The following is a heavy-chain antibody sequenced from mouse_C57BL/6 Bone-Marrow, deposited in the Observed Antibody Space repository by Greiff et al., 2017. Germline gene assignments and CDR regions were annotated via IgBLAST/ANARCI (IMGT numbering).Heavy chain of an antibody. CDR2: ISNGGGST. V-gene: IGHV5-12*01. J-gene: IGHJ4*01. CDR1: GFTFSDYY. CDR3: ASGGSSSYYYAMDY. Sequence: EVHLVESGGGLVQPGGSLKLSCAASGFTFSDYYMYWVRQTPEKRLEWVAYISNGGGSTYYPDTVKGRFTISRDNAKNTLYLQMSRLKSEDTAMYYCASGGSSSYYYAMDYWGQGTSVTVSS. D-gene: IGHD1-1*01.